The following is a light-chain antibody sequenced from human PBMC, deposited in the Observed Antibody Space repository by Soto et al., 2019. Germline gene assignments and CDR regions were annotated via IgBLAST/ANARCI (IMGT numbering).Light chain of an antibody. Sequence: QSVLTQPASVSGSPGQSITISCTGTSSDVGGYNYVSWYQQHPGKAPKLMIYDVSNRPSGVSNRFSCSKSGNTPSLTISGLQAEDEADYYCRSYTRRSTLVFGGGTKLTLL. CDR3: RSYTRRSTLV. V-gene: IGLV2-14*01. J-gene: IGLJ2*01. CDR2: DVS. CDR1: SSDVGGYNY.